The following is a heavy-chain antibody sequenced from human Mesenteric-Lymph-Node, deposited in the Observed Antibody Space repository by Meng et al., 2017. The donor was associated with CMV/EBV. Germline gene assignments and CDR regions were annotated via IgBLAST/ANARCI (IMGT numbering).Heavy chain of an antibody. CDR3: AKGGTTVYYYYGMDV. Sequence: GESLKISCAASGFTFSSYWMHWVRQPPGKGLVWVSRINPDGSSTTYADSVKGRFTISRDNAKNSLYLQMNSLRAEDTALYYCAKGGTTVYYYYGMDVWGQGTTVTVSS. CDR2: INPDGSST. D-gene: IGHD1-7*01. V-gene: IGHV3-74*01. J-gene: IGHJ6*02. CDR1: GFTFSSYW.